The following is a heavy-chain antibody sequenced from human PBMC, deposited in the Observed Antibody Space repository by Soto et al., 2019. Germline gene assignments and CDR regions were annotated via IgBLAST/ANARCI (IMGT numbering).Heavy chain of an antibody. CDR2: ISGSGGST. Sequence: GGSLRLSCAASGFTFSSYAMSWVRQAPGKGLEWVSAISGSGGSTYYADSVKGRFTISRDNSKNTLYLQMNSLRAEDTAVYYCAREPAPIVATILGAFDIWGQGTMVTVSS. V-gene: IGHV3-23*01. D-gene: IGHD5-12*01. CDR3: AREPAPIVATILGAFDI. CDR1: GFTFSSYA. J-gene: IGHJ3*02.